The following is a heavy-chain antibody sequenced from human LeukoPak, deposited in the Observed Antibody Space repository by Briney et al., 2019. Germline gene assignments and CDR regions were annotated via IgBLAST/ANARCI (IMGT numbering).Heavy chain of an antibody. D-gene: IGHD5-12*01. J-gene: IGHJ4*02. CDR2: INHSGST. CDR3: AKYGGYSYFDY. CDR1: GGSFSGYY. Sequence: SETLSLTCAVYGGSFSGYYWSWIRQPPGKGLERIGEINHSGSTNYNPSLKSRVTISVDTSKNQFSLKLSSVTAADTAVYYCAKYGGYSYFDYWGQGTLVTVSS. V-gene: IGHV4-34*01.